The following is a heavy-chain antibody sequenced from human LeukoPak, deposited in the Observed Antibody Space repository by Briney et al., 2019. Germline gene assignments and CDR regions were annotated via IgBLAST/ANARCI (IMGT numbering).Heavy chain of an antibody. CDR2: ISSSGSTI. CDR1: GFTFSDYY. J-gene: IGHJ4*02. V-gene: IGHV3-11*01. CDR3: ARDTPIYGDYEGFDY. Sequence: GGSLRLSCAASGFTFSDYYMSWIRQAPGKGLEWVSYISSSGSTIYYADPVKGRFTISRDNAKNSLYLQMNSLRAEDTAVYYCARDTPIYGDYEGFDYWGQGTLVTVSS. D-gene: IGHD4-17*01.